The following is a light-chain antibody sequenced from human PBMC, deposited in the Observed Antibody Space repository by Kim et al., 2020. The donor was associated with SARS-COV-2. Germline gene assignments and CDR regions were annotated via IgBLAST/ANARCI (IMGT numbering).Light chain of an antibody. J-gene: IGKJ2*01. CDR1: QSISSD. V-gene: IGKV3-15*01. CDR3: QQYNQWPPMYT. Sequence: EIVMTQSPATLSVSPGETATLSCRASQSISSDLAWYRQKSGQAPRLLIFGASTRATGVPARFSGSGSGTEFTLTISSLQSEDFAVYYCQQYNQWPPMYTFGQGTKLEI. CDR2: GAS.